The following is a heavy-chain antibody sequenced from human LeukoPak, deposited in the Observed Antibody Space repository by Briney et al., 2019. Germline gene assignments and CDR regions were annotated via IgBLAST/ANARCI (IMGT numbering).Heavy chain of an antibody. J-gene: IGHJ4*02. CDR1: GITVSSNY. D-gene: IGHD6-25*01. CDR2: IRYDGSNK. CDR3: AKLPYSSGFG. V-gene: IGHV3-30*02. Sequence: PGGSLRLSCAASGITVSSNYMSWVRQAPGKGLEWVAFIRYDGSNKYYADSVKGRFTISRDNSKNTLYLQMNSLRAEDTALYYCAKLPYSSGFGWGQGTLVTVSS.